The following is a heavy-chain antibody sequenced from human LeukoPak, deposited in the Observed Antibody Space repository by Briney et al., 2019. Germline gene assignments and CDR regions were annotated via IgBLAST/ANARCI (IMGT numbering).Heavy chain of an antibody. V-gene: IGHV3-23*01. CDR3: APNWNIDY. D-gene: IGHD1-1*01. CDR2: ISASGGST. J-gene: IGHJ4*02. Sequence: GGSLRLSCVVSGLTFSSYAMSWVRQAPGKGLDWVSAISASGGSTYYADSVKGRFTISRDNSKNTVYLQLNSLRGEDTAIYYCAPNWNIDYWGRGSLVTVSS. CDR1: GLTFSSYA.